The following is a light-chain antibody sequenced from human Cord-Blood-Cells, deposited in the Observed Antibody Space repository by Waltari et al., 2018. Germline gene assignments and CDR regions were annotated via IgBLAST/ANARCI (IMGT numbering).Light chain of an antibody. J-gene: IGKJ2*01. CDR2: KAS. V-gene: IGKV1-5*03. CDR3: QQYNSYT. CDR1: QSLSSW. Sequence: DIQMTQSPSTLSASVGDRVTITCRASQSLSSWLAWYQHKPRKAPKLLIYKASSLESGVPSRFSGSGSGTEFTLTISSLQADDVATYYCQQYNSYTFGQGTKLEIK.